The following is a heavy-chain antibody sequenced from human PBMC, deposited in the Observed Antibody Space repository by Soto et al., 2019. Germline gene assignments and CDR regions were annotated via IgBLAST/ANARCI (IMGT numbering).Heavy chain of an antibody. J-gene: IGHJ4*02. CDR1: GGSFSGYY. V-gene: IGHV4-34*01. CDR3: ARGRPIWGSYRLDY. D-gene: IGHD3-16*02. Sequence: SETLSLTCAVYGGSFSGYYWSWIRQPPGKGLEWIGEINHSGSTNYNPSLKSRVTISVDTSKNQFSLKLSSVTAADTAVYYCARGRPIWGSYRLDYWGQGTLVTVSS. CDR2: INHSGST.